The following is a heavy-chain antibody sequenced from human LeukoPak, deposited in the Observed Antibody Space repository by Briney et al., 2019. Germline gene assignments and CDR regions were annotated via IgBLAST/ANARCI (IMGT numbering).Heavy chain of an antibody. CDR1: GFIFSTYA. V-gene: IGHV3-23*01. CDR2: IGGSGGST. Sequence: PGGSLRLSCAASGFIFSTYAMSWVRQAPGKGLEWVSGIGGSGGSTYYADSVKGRFTISRDNSKNTLYLQMNSLRAEDTAVYYCARDSYYDILTGHTPTPPDYWGQGTLVTVSS. CDR3: ARDSYYDILTGHTPTPPDY. J-gene: IGHJ4*02. D-gene: IGHD3-9*01.